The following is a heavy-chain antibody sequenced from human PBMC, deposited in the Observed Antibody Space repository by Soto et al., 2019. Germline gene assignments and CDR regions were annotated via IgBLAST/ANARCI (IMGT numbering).Heavy chain of an antibody. CDR2: IYYTGNT. J-gene: IGHJ4*02. D-gene: IGHD3-22*01. V-gene: IGHV4-30-4*01. CDR3: ARATYDSSTYYLDY. CDR1: GASISGGDYY. Sequence: QVQLQESGPGLVKPSQTLSLTCTVSGASISGGDYYWTWIRQPPGKGLEWIGSIYYTGNTYSNPSLERRLSISEAPTNNQFALRLTSATAPDPAIYYCARATYDSSTYYLDYWGQGTLVTVSS.